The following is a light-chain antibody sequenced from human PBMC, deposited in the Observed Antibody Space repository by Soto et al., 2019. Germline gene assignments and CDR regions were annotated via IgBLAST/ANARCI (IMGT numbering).Light chain of an antibody. CDR1: SSDVGGYNY. V-gene: IGLV2-14*01. CDR2: DVS. CDR3: SSYTSSSTLGV. Sequence: QSVLTQPASVSGSPGQSITISCTGTSSDVGGYNYVSWYQQHPGKAPKLMIYDVSNRPSGVSNRFSGSKSGNTASLTTSGLQAEDEADYYCSSYTSSSTLGVFGTGTKLTVL. J-gene: IGLJ1*01.